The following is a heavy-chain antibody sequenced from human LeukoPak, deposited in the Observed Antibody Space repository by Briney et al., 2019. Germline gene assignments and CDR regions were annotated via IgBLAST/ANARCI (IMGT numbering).Heavy chain of an antibody. CDR1: GFTFSSYG. CDR2: ISGSGGST. J-gene: IGHJ3*02. D-gene: IGHD5-12*01. Sequence: PGGSMRLSCAASGFTFSSYGMSWVRQAPGKGLEWVSAISGSGGSTYYADSVKGRFTISRDNSKNTLYLQMNSLRAEDTAVYHCAKGYSGYEVDAFDIWGQGTMVTVSS. V-gene: IGHV3-23*01. CDR3: AKGYSGYEVDAFDI.